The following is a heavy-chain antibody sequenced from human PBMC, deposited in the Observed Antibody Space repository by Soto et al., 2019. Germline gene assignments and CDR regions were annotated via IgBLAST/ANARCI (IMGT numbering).Heavy chain of an antibody. V-gene: IGHV4-31*03. D-gene: IGHD2-2*01. CDR3: ARADIVVVPAAGILDY. Sequence: PSETLSLTCTVSGGSISSGGYYWSWIRQHPGKGLEWIGYIYYSGSTYYNPSLKSRVTISVDTSKNQFSLKLSSVTAADTAVYYCARADIVVVPAAGILDYWGQGTLVTVSS. CDR1: GGSISSGGYY. J-gene: IGHJ4*02. CDR2: IYYSGST.